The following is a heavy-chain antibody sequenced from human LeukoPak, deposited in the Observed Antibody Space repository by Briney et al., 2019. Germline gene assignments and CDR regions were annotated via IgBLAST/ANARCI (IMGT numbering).Heavy chain of an antibody. D-gene: IGHD3-10*01. Sequence: SETLSLTCTVSGGSISSYYWSWIRQPPGKGLEWIGYIYYSGSTNYNPSLKSRVTISVDTSKNQFSLKLSSVTAADTAVYYCARVIWVGESRGYYFDYWGQGTLVTVSS. J-gene: IGHJ4*02. V-gene: IGHV4-59*08. CDR3: ARVIWVGESRGYYFDY. CDR1: GGSISSYY. CDR2: IYYSGST.